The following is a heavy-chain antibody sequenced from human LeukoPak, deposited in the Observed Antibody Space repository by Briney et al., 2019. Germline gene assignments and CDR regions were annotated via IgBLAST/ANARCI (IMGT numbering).Heavy chain of an antibody. J-gene: IGHJ4*02. Sequence: GASVKVSCKASRYTFTSYDINWVRQAAGQGLEWMGWMNPNSGNTGYAQKFQGRVTMTRNTSISTAYMELSSLRSEDTAVYYCAMGGYQLLYARDWGQGTLVTVSS. D-gene: IGHD2-2*02. V-gene: IGHV1-8*01. CDR2: MNPNSGNT. CDR1: RYTFTSYD. CDR3: AMGGYQLLYARD.